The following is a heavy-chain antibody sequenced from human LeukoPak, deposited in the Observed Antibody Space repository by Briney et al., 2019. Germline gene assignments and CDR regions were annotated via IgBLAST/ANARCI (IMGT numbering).Heavy chain of an antibody. CDR2: INPNSGGT. CDR1: GYTFTGYY. V-gene: IGHV1-2*02. J-gene: IGHJ4*02. CDR3: ARADRAVAGTDFDY. Sequence: GASVKVSCKASGYTFTGYYMHWVRQAPGQGLEWMGWINPNSGGTNYVQKFQGRVTMTRDTSISTAYMELSRLRSDDTAVYYCARADRAVAGTDFDYWGQGTLVTVSS. D-gene: IGHD6-19*01.